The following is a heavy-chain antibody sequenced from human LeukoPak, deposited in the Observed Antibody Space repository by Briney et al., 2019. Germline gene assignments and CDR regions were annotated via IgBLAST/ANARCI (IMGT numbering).Heavy chain of an antibody. Sequence: ASVKVSCKASGGTFSSYAISWVRQAPGQGLEWMGGIIPIFGTANYAQKFQGRVTITTDESTSTAYMELSSLRSEDTAVYYCARNIVDSSGSYAIDYWGQGTLVTVSS. CDR1: GGTFSSYA. J-gene: IGHJ4*02. CDR2: IIPIFGTA. D-gene: IGHD3-22*01. V-gene: IGHV1-69*05. CDR3: ARNIVDSSGSYAIDY.